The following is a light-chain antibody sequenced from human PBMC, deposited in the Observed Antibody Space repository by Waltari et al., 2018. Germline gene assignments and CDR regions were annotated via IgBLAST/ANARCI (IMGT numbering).Light chain of an antibody. CDR2: AAS. J-gene: IGKJ1*01. Sequence: DIQMTQPPSSLSASVGDRVTITCRASQRIENYVNWYQQRPGKAPKRLIFAASRLQSGVPARFSGSGSGTEFTLSISTLQPEDFATYFCQQSDSVPRTFGQGTRVEI. CDR1: QRIENY. V-gene: IGKV1-39*01. CDR3: QQSDSVPRT.